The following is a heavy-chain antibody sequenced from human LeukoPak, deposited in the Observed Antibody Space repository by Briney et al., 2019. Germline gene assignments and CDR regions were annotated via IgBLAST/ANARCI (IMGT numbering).Heavy chain of an antibody. CDR1: SGSISDSRYY. D-gene: IGHD4-17*01. V-gene: IGHV4-39*07. CDR3: ARPPYGGKKMTTGSPDDAFDI. J-gene: IGHJ3*02. Sequence: SETLSLTCSVSSGSISDSRYYWAWIRQSPVKGLEWIAAIYYSGNTYYNPSLKSRVTISVDTSKNQFSLKLSSVTAADTAVYYCARPPYGGKKMTTGSPDDAFDIWGQGTMVTVSS. CDR2: IYYSGNT.